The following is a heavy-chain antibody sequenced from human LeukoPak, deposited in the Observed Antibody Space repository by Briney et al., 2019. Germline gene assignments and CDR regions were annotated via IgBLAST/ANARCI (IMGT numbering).Heavy chain of an antibody. CDR2: ISYDGGNK. CDR3: AKGRVDYYDSSGAFDI. J-gene: IGHJ3*02. CDR1: GFTFSSYG. D-gene: IGHD3-22*01. Sequence: GGSLRLSCAASGFTFSSYGMHWVRQAPGKGLEWVAVISYDGGNKYYADSVKGRFTISRDNSKNTLYLQMNSLRAEDTAVYYCAKGRVDYYDSSGAFDIWGQGTMVTVSS. V-gene: IGHV3-30*18.